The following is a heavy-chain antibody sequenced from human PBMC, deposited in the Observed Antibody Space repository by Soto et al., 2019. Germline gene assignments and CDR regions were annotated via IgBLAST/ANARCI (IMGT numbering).Heavy chain of an antibody. V-gene: IGHV1-69*01. CDR2: IVPFFGTT. D-gene: IGHD1-1*01. Sequence: QVQLVQSGAEVKKPGSSVKVSCKCSGGTFSTYAVSWVRQSPGHGLEWMGGIVPFFGTTNYAQKFQGRLTITEDESTSTAYMELNHLPAADRAVYFCARAAQTRNNWNDLGNGFDPWGQGTLVTVSS. CDR3: ARAAQTRNNWNDLGNGFDP. J-gene: IGHJ5*02. CDR1: GGTFSTYA.